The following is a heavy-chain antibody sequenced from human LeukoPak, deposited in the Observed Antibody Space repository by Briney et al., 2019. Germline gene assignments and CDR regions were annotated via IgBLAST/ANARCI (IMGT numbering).Heavy chain of an antibody. Sequence: GGSLRLSCAASGFSFSDAWMSWVRQIPGKGLEWVGRIESETDGGTTDYAAPVKGRFTISRDDSTNTLYLQMNSLKSEDTAVYYCTTYGSGRKFDYWGQGILVTVSS. CDR2: IESETDGGTT. CDR1: GFSFSDAW. V-gene: IGHV3-15*04. D-gene: IGHD3-10*01. CDR3: TTYGSGRKFDY. J-gene: IGHJ4*02.